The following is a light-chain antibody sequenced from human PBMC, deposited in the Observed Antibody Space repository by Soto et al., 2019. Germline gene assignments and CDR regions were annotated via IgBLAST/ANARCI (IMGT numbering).Light chain of an antibody. CDR2: KSS. CDR3: QQYNAYSRM. J-gene: IGKJ1*01. Sequence: DIQMTQSPSTLSASVGDRVTITCRASESISSGLAWYQQKPGTAPKLLIYKSSTLDSGVPSRCGGSGSGTEFTLTISSLQPDDFATYYCQQYNAYSRMFGQGTKVEIK. CDR1: ESISSG. V-gene: IGKV1-5*03.